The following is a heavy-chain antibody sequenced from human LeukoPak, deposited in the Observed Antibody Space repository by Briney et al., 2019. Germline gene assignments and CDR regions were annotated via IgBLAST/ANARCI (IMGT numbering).Heavy chain of an antibody. Sequence: PGGSPRLSCVASGFTFSNYALHWVRQAPGKGLEWVALISYDGSNKYYADSVKGRFTISRDNAKNSLYLQMNSLRAEDTAVYYCARVVNSDYYDSSGYYLSLDYWGQGTLVTVSS. CDR2: ISYDGSNK. CDR1: GFTFSNYA. V-gene: IGHV3-30*04. CDR3: ARVVNSDYYDSSGYYLSLDY. J-gene: IGHJ4*02. D-gene: IGHD3-22*01.